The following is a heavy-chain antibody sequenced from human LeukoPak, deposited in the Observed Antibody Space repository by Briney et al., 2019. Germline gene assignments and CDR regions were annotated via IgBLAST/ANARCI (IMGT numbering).Heavy chain of an antibody. CDR3: ARDPGYSFYFDY. CDR1: GFIFSSYS. V-gene: IGHV3-21*06. Sequence: SGGSLRLSCAASGFIFSSYSMNWVRQAPGKGLDWVSSISNSGSYIYYADSVKGRFTISRDNAKNSLYLQMNSLSAEDTALYFCARDPGYSFYFDYWGQGILVTVSS. J-gene: IGHJ4*02. CDR2: ISNSGSYI. D-gene: IGHD5-12*01.